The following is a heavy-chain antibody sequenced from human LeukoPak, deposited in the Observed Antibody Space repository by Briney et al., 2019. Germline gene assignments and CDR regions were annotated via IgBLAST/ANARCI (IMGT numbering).Heavy chain of an antibody. V-gene: IGHV4-59*12. Sequence: PSETLSLTCTVSGGSTSSDYWSWIRQSPGKGLEWVGYVYNSGDTGKNPSLKSRVTILLDTSKNQCSLKLTSVTAADTAVYYCATSRGGDLFDYWGQGTLVTVSS. D-gene: IGHD2-21*02. J-gene: IGHJ4*02. CDR2: VYNSGDT. CDR1: GGSTSSDY. CDR3: ATSRGGDLFDY.